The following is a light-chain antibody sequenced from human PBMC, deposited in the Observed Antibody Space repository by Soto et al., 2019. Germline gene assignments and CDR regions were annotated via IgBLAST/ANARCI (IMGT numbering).Light chain of an antibody. CDR1: QTISSNN. V-gene: IGKV3-20*01. CDR2: GTS. Sequence: EIVLTQSPGTLSVSPGERATLSCRASQTISSNNLAWYQQKPGQAPSLLIYGTSSRATGIPDRFSGSGSGTAFTLTISRLEPEDSEIYYCQQYGSWTFGQGTKVEIK. CDR3: QQYGSWT. J-gene: IGKJ1*01.